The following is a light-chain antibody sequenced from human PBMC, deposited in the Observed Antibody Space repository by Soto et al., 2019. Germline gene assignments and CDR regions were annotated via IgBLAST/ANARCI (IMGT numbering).Light chain of an antibody. CDR3: QHYNVYPWT. V-gene: IGKV1-5*03. CDR1: QTISRW. Sequence: DLQMTQSASPLSASVGDRVTLPCRASQTISRWLAWYQQKPGKAPKLLIYEASSLQSGVPSRFSGSGYGTEVNLSISSLQTDDFAAYYCQHYNVYPWTFGQGTKVDIK. J-gene: IGKJ1*01. CDR2: EAS.